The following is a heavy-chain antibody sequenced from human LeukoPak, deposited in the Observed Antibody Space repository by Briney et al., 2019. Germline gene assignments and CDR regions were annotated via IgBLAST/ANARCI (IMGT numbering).Heavy chain of an antibody. D-gene: IGHD3-22*01. V-gene: IGHV3-48*01. J-gene: IGHJ5*02. CDR1: GFTFSDYS. CDR3: ARSSGYPFFDD. Sequence: GGSLRLSCEASGFTFSDYSMNWVRQAPGEGLEWLSYITSTSDTIYYADSVKGRFTSSRDNAKNSVYLQMNSLRAEDTAVYYCARSSGYPFFDDWGQGTLVTVSS. CDR2: ITSTSDTI.